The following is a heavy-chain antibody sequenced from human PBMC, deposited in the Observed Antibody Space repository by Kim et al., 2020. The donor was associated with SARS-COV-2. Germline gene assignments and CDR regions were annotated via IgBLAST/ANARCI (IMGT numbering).Heavy chain of an antibody. CDR1: GGSISSYY. Sequence: SETLSLTCTVSGGSISSYYWSWIRQPPGKGLEWIGYIYYSGSTNYNPSLKSRVTISVDTSKNQFSLKLSSVTASDTAVYYCARVVAAAGTVDYWGQGTLVTVSS. D-gene: IGHD6-13*01. J-gene: IGHJ4*02. V-gene: IGHV4-59*01. CDR3: ARVVAAAGTVDY. CDR2: IYYSGST.